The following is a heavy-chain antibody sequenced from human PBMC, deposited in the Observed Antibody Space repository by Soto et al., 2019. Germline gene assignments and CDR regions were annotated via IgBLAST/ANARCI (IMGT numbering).Heavy chain of an antibody. J-gene: IGHJ6*03. CDR2: IYRSGST. V-gene: IGHV4-59*02. CDR3: ARDREYSSSDYYYYYMDV. CDR1: GDSVRNQY. Sequence: SETLSLTCTVSGDSVRNQYWSWIRRPPGRGLEWIGYIYRSGSTKYNPSLKSRLTISVDTSKNQFSLKLSSVTAADTAVYYCARDREYSSSDYYYYYMDVWGKGTTVTVSS. D-gene: IGHD6-6*01.